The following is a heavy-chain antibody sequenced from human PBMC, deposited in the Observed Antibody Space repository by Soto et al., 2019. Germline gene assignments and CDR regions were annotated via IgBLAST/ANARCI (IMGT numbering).Heavy chain of an antibody. CDR3: ARDGGYGSGSYRFDY. Sequence: QVQLQESGPGLVKPSQTLSLTCTVSGGSISSGGYYWSWIRQHPGKGLEWIGYIYYSGSTSYNPSLKSRVTISIGTSKNQFSLKVSSVTAADTAVYYCARDGGYGSGSYRFDYWGQGTLVTVSS. CDR1: GGSISSGGYY. J-gene: IGHJ4*02. D-gene: IGHD3-10*01. V-gene: IGHV4-31*03. CDR2: IYYSGST.